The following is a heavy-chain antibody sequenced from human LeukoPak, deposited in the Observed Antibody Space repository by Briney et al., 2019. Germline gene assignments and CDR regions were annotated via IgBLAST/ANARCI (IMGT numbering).Heavy chain of an antibody. Sequence: SETLSLTCTVSGGSISSYYWSWIRQPPGKGLEWIGYIYYSGSTNYNPSLESRVTISIDTSKNQFSLNLSSVTAADTAVYYCARGASGYSYGWGQGTLVTVSS. CDR1: GGSISSYY. CDR2: IYYSGST. J-gene: IGHJ4*02. V-gene: IGHV4-59*01. D-gene: IGHD5-18*01. CDR3: ARGASGYSYG.